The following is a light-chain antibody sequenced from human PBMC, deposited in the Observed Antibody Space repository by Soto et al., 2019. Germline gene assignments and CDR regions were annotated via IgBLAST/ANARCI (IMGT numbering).Light chain of an antibody. Sequence: GLTQSPGTLSLSPGERATLSCRASQSVTRNYLAWYQHKSGQAPRLLIYGASSRATGIPDRFSGTGSGTDFTLTISRLEPEDFAVYYCQKYGGSPSTFGQGTR. CDR1: QSVTRNY. V-gene: IGKV3-20*01. J-gene: IGKJ5*01. CDR2: GAS. CDR3: QKYGGSPST.